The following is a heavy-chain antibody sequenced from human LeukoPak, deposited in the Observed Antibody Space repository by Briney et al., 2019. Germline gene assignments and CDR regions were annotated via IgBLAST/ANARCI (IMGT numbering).Heavy chain of an antibody. D-gene: IGHD3-9*01. CDR1: GGSISSYY. CDR3: ARDTHYDILTGYYYDAFDI. CDR2: IYYSGST. Sequence: SETLSLTCTVSGGSISSYYWSWIRQPPGKGLEWIGYIYYSGSTNYNPSLKSRATISVDTSKNQFSLKLSSVTAADTAVYYCARDTHYDILTGYYYDAFDIWGQGTMVAVSS. J-gene: IGHJ3*02. V-gene: IGHV4-59*01.